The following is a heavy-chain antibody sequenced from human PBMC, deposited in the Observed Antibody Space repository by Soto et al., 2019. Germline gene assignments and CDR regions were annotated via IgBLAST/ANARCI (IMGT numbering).Heavy chain of an antibody. CDR1: GFTFSSYW. V-gene: IGHV3-74*03. Sequence: GSLRLSCAASGFTFSSYWMHWVRQAPGKGLVWVSRINSDGSSTTYADSVKGRFTISRDNAKNTLYLQMNSLRAEDTAVYYCARVETCSSTSCYSVFDYWGQGTLVTVSS. CDR3: ARVETCSSTSCYSVFDY. J-gene: IGHJ4*02. CDR2: INSDGSST. D-gene: IGHD2-2*01.